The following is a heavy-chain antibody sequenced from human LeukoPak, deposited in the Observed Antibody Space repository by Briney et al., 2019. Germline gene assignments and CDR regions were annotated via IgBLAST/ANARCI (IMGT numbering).Heavy chain of an antibody. CDR3: ARAPPHYDSSGYYSSDAFDI. J-gene: IGHJ3*02. Sequence: SETLSLTCTVSGGSISSYYWSWIRQPAGKGLEWIGRIYTSGSTNYNPSLKSRVTMSVDTSKNQFSLKLSSVTAPDTAVYYCARAPPHYDSSGYYSSDAFDIWGQGTMVTVSS. CDR2: IYTSGST. D-gene: IGHD3-22*01. V-gene: IGHV4-4*07. CDR1: GGSISSYY.